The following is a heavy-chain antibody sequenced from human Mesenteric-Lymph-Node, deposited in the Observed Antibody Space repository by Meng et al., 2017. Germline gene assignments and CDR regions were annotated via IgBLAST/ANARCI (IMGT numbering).Heavy chain of an antibody. CDR3: ARAVDTAMVPGY. CDR2: ISGSGGST. Sequence: GESLKISCAASGFTFDDYAMHWVRQAPGKGLEWVSGISGSGGSTYYADSVKGRFTISRDNSKNTLYLQMNSLRAEDTAVYYCARAVDTAMVPGYWGQGTLVTVSS. V-gene: IGHV3-23*01. J-gene: IGHJ4*02. CDR1: GFTFDDYA. D-gene: IGHD5-18*01.